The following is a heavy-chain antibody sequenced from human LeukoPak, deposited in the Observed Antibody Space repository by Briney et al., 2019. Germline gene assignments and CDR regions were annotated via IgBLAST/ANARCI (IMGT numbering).Heavy chain of an antibody. CDR3: ARVAPIAAAGHKIKYFDY. Sequence: AASVKVSCKASGYTFTSYGISWVRQAPGQGLEWMGWISAYNGNTNYAQKFQGRVTITADESTSTAYMELSSLRSEDTAVYYCARVAPIAAAGHKIKYFDYWGQGTLVTVSS. CDR2: ISAYNGNT. J-gene: IGHJ4*02. V-gene: IGHV1-18*01. D-gene: IGHD6-13*01. CDR1: GYTFTSYG.